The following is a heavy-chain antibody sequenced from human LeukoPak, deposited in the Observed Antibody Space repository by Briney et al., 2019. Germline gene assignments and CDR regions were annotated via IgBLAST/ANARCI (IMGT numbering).Heavy chain of an antibody. V-gene: IGHV4-34*01. D-gene: IGHD3-22*01. CDR1: GGSFSGYY. J-gene: IGHJ5*02. CDR2: INHSGST. Sequence: SETLSLTCAVYGGSFSGYYWSWIRQPPGGLEWIGEINHSGSTNYNPSLKSRVTISVDTSKNQFSLKLSSVTAADTAVYYCARAQTKRIVVVITNWFDPWGQGTLVTVSS. CDR3: ARAQTKRIVVVITNWFDP.